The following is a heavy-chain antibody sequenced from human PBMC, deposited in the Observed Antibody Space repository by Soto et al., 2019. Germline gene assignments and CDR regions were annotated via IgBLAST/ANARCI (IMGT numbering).Heavy chain of an antibody. Sequence: GGSLRLSCTASGFTFGDYAMSWVRQAPGKGLEWVGFIRSKAYGGTTEYAASVKGRFTISRDDSKSIAYLQMNSQKTEDTAVYYCTRDHSDWYGYYFDYWGQGTLVTVSS. CDR3: TRDHSDWYGYYFDY. CDR1: GFTFGDYA. CDR2: IRSKAYGGTT. J-gene: IGHJ4*02. D-gene: IGHD6-19*01. V-gene: IGHV3-49*04.